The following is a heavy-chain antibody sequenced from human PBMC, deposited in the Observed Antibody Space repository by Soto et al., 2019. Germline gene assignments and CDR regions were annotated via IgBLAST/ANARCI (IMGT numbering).Heavy chain of an antibody. D-gene: IGHD3-22*01. CDR3: AKYYYDSSGYPSSAPIDY. J-gene: IGHJ4*02. CDR1: GFTFSGYA. CDR2: IHGGGNSA. V-gene: IGHV3-23*01. Sequence: GGSLRLSCAASGFTFSGYAMSWVRQAPGKGLEWVSVIHGGGNSAYYADSVKGRFTISRDNPKNTLYLQMNSLRAEDTAVYYCAKYYYDSSGYPSSAPIDYWGQGTLVTVSS.